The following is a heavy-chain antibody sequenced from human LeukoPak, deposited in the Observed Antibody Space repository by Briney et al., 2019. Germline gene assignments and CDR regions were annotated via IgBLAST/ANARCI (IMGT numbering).Heavy chain of an antibody. CDR2: INPNNGGT. CDR1: VYTFTGYY. J-gene: IGHJ6*02. CDR3: ARGGWEAPVTTGPYYYYGMDV. Sequence: ASVKVACKASVYTFTGYYMHWVRQAPGQGLEWMGWINPNNGGTNYAQNFQGRVTMTRDTSISTAYMELSRLRSDDTAVYYCARGGWEAPVTTGPYYYYGMDVWGQGTKVTVSS. V-gene: IGHV1-2*02. D-gene: IGHD4-17*01.